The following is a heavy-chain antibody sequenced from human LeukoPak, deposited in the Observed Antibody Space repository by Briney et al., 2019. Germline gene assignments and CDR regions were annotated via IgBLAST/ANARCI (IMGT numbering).Heavy chain of an antibody. CDR1: GFTFSTYG. Sequence: SLRLSCAASGFTFSTYGMHWVRQAPGKGLEWVTVISYDGSDKYYADSVKGRFTISRDNSRNTLYLQMNSLRVEDTAVYYCAKSSLRGHSLWYFDLWGRGTPVTVSS. CDR2: ISYDGSDK. CDR3: AKSSLRGHSLWYFDL. J-gene: IGHJ2*01. V-gene: IGHV3-30*18. D-gene: IGHD3-10*01.